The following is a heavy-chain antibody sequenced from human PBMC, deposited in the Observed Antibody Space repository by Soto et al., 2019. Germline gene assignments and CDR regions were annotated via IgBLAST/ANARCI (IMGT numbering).Heavy chain of an antibody. CDR3: AKGYGYYFDS. V-gene: IGHV3-7*03. D-gene: IGHD4-17*01. J-gene: IGHJ4*02. CDR1: GFTFSNYW. CDR2: IKHDGSET. Sequence: PWGPMTLYRAASGFTFSNYWMSWVRQAPGKGLEWVLSIKHDGSETYSVDSVKGRFTSSRDNAENSVSLQMHSLRVEDTAVYFCAKGYGYYFDSWGQGTLVTVSS.